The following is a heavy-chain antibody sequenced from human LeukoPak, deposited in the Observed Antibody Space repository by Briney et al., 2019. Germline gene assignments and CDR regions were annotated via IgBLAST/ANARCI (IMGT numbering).Heavy chain of an antibody. J-gene: IGHJ5*02. V-gene: IGHV1-18*01. CDR2: ISAYNGNT. CDR3: ARVPLIAAATWDP. CDR1: GYTFTSYG. Sequence: ASVKVSCKASGYTFTSYGISWVGQAPGQGREWMGWISAYNGNTNYAQKLQGRVTMTTDTSTSTAYMELRSLRSDDTAVYSCARVPLIAAATWDPWGQGTLVTVSS. D-gene: IGHD6-13*01.